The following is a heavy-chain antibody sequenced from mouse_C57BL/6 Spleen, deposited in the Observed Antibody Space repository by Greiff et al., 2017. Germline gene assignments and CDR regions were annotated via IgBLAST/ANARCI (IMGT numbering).Heavy chain of an antibody. Sequence: VHVKQSGPVLVKPGASVKMSCKASGYTFTDYYMNWVKQSHGKSLEWIGVINPYNGGTSYNQKFKGKATLTVDKSSSTAYMELNSLTSEDSAVYYCARDGNYRYFDYWGQGTTLTVSS. CDR3: ARDGNYRYFDY. CDR2: INPYNGGT. J-gene: IGHJ2*01. V-gene: IGHV1-19*01. CDR1: GYTFTDYY. D-gene: IGHD2-1*01.